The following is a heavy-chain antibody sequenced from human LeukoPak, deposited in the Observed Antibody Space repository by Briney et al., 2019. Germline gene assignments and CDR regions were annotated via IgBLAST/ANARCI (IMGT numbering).Heavy chain of an antibody. CDR2: ISSSGSTI. Sequence: GGSLRLSCAASGFTFSDYYMSWIRQAPGKGLEWVSYISSSGSTIYYADSVKGRFTISRDNAKNSLYLQMNSLRAEDTAVYYCAKAQGYCSSTSCYDFDYWGQGTLVTVSS. CDR3: AKAQGYCSSTSCYDFDY. V-gene: IGHV3-11*04. CDR1: GFTFSDYY. D-gene: IGHD2-2*01. J-gene: IGHJ4*02.